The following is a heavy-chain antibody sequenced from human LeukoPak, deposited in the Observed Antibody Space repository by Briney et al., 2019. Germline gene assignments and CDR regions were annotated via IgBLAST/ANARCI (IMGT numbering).Heavy chain of an antibody. CDR1: GFTVSSNY. J-gene: IGHJ4*02. CDR3: ARWGSLGDSSGYYDY. D-gene: IGHD3-22*01. CDR2: IYSGGST. Sequence: GGSLRLSCAASGFTVSSNYMSWVRQAPGKGLEWVSVIYSGGSTYYADSVKGRFTISRDNSKNTLYLQMNSLRAEDTAVYYCARWGSLGDSSGYYDYWGQGTLVTDSS. V-gene: IGHV3-66*02.